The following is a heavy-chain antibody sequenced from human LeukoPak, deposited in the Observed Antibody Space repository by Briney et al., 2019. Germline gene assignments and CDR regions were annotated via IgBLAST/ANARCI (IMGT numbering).Heavy chain of an antibody. CDR3: ARGRDSSGHFDY. CDR2: IIPIFGTA. D-gene: IGHD3-22*01. Sequence: ASVKVSCKASGGTFSSYAISWVRQAPGQGLEWMGGIIPIFGTANYAQKFQGRVTITADESTSTAYMELSSLRSEDTAVYYCARGRDSSGHFDYWGQGTLVTVSS. J-gene: IGHJ4*02. CDR1: GGTFSSYA. V-gene: IGHV1-69*13.